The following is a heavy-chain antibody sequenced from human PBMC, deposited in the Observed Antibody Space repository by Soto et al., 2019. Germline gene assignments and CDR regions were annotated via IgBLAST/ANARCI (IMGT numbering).Heavy chain of an antibody. Sequence: GGSLRLSCAASGFTFSSYAMSWVRPATGKGLEWVSAISGSGGSTYYADSVKGRFTISRDNSKNTLYLQMNSLRAEDTAVYYCAKRSHFWSGYFAYYYYYYMDVWGKGTTVTVSS. CDR2: ISGSGGST. CDR1: GFTFSSYA. V-gene: IGHV3-23*01. D-gene: IGHD3-3*02. CDR3: AKRSHFWSGYFAYYYYYYMDV. J-gene: IGHJ6*03.